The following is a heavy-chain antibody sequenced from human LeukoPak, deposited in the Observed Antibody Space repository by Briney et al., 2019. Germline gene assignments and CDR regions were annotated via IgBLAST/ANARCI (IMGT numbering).Heavy chain of an antibody. V-gene: IGHV4-34*01. CDR1: GGSFSGYY. D-gene: IGHD3-10*01. J-gene: IGHJ4*02. CDR2: INHSGST. CDR3: ARRGINYYGSGSYYKY. Sequence: SQTLSLTCAVYGGSFSGYYWSWIRQPPGKGLEWIGEINHSGSTNYNPSLKSRVTISVDTSKNQFSLKLSSVTAADTAVYYCARRGINYYGSGSYYKYWGQGTLVTVSS.